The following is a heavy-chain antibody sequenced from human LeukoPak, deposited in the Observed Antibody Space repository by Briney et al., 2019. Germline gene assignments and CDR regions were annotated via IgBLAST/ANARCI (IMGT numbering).Heavy chain of an antibody. D-gene: IGHD3-9*01. V-gene: IGHV4-4*07. CDR1: GGSISSYY. Sequence: PSETLSLTCTVSGGSISSYYWSWIRQPAGKGLEWIGRIYTSGSTNYNPSLKSRVTMSVDTSKNQFSLKLSSVTAADTAVYYCAREGYDILTGHYYMDVWGKGTTVTIS. CDR2: IYTSGST. CDR3: AREGYDILTGHYYMDV. J-gene: IGHJ6*03.